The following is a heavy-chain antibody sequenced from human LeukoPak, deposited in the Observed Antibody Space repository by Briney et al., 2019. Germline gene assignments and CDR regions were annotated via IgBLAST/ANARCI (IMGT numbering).Heavy chain of an antibody. CDR2: IKQDGSEK. CDR3: ARGHITMVRGVINEHYFDY. V-gene: IGHV3-7*01. CDR1: GFTFSSYW. D-gene: IGHD3-10*01. J-gene: IGHJ4*02. Sequence: GGSLRLSCAASGFTFSSYWMSWVRQAPGKGVEWVANIKQDGSEKYYVDSVKGRFTISRDNAKNTLYLQMNGLRAEDTAVYYRARGHITMVRGVINEHYFDYWGQGTLVTVSS.